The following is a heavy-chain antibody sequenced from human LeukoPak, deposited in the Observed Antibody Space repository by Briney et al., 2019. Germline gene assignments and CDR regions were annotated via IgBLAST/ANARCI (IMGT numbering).Heavy chain of an antibody. CDR3: ARVKNEGSGWSGTDY. CDR1: GYTFTGYY. Sequence: GASVKVSCKASGYTFTGYYMHWVRQAPGQGLEWMGWINPNSGGTNYAQKFQGRVTMTRDTSISTAYMELSRLRSDDTAVYYCARVKNEGSGWSGTDYWGQGTLVTVSS. V-gene: IGHV1-2*02. D-gene: IGHD6-19*01. CDR2: INPNSGGT. J-gene: IGHJ4*02.